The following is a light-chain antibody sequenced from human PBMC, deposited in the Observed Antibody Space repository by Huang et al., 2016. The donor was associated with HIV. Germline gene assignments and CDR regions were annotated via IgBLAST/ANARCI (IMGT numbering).Light chain of an antibody. J-gene: IGKJ5*01. CDR3: QQAHSFPFT. CDR1: QGVSTS. Sequence: DIQMTQSQSSVSASVGDRVTIICRASQGVSTSLAWYQQKPGKAPHLLIFASSTLQSGDPSRFSASGSGTHFTLTISSVQSEDFATYYCQQAHSFPFTFGQGTRLDIK. V-gene: IGKV1-12*01. CDR2: ASS.